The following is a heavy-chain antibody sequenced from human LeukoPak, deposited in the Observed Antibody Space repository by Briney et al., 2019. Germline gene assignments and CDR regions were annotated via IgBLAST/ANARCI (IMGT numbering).Heavy chain of an antibody. J-gene: IGHJ6*03. Sequence: SETLSLTCTVSGGSISISSYYWGWIRQPPGKGLEWIGSIYYSGSTYYNPSLKSRVTISVDTSKKHFSLKLSSVTAADTAVYYCARRTITSQYYYYYMDVWGKGTTVTISS. V-gene: IGHV4-39*07. CDR3: ARRTITSQYYYYYMDV. D-gene: IGHD5-12*01. CDR1: GGSISISSYY. CDR2: IYYSGST.